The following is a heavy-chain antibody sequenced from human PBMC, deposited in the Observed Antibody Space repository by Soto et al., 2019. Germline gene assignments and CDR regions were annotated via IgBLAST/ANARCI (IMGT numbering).Heavy chain of an antibody. V-gene: IGHV3-30*18. CDR3: AKGRPRLTVGEEDWYEFDY. Sequence: QVQLVESGGGVVQPGRSLRLSCAASGFIFSSYGMHWVRQAPGKGLEWVAVISYDGSHKSYADSVKGRLTISRDNSKNTVYLQMNSLRTEDTAVYYCAKGRPRLTVGEEDWYEFDYWGQGTLVTVSS. D-gene: IGHD3-16*01. J-gene: IGHJ4*02. CDR2: ISYDGSHK. CDR1: GFIFSSYG.